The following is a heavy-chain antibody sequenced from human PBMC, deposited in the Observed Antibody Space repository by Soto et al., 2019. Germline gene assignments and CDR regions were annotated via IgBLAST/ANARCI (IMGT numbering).Heavy chain of an antibody. CDR3: ARGYGIYYYYGMDV. J-gene: IGHJ6*02. CDR1: GGSFSGYY. Sequence: PSETLSLTCAVYGGSFSGYYWSWIRQPPGKGLERIGEINHSGSTNYNPSIKSRVTISVDTSKNQFSLKLSSVTAADTAVYYCARGYGIYYYYGMDVWGQGTTVTVSS. CDR2: INHSGST. D-gene: IGHD3-10*01. V-gene: IGHV4-34*01.